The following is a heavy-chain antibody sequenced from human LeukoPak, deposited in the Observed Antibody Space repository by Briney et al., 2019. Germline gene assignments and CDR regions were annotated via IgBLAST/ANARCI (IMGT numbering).Heavy chain of an antibody. CDR2: IGAYNGNT. Sequence: ASVKVSCKASGYTFTSYGISWVRQAPGQGREWMGWIGAYNGNTNYAQKLQGRVTMTTDTSTSTAYMELRSLRSDDTAVYYCARDKAIYSGYAYYFDYWGQGTLVTVSS. D-gene: IGHD5-12*01. CDR3: ARDKAIYSGYAYYFDY. V-gene: IGHV1-18*01. J-gene: IGHJ4*02. CDR1: GYTFTSYG.